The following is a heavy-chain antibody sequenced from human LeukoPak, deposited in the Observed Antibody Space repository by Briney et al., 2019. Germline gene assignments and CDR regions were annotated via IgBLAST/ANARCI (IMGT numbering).Heavy chain of an antibody. J-gene: IGHJ4*02. D-gene: IGHD5-18*01. V-gene: IGHV3-30*02. CDR2: IWYDGSSK. Sequence: GGSLRLSCAASGFTFSNYGMHWVRQAPGKGLEWVAVIWYDGSSKYYADSVKGRFTISRDNSKNTLYLQMNSLRAEDTAVYYCAKQGTAMVRAYFDYWGQGTLVTVSS. CDR3: AKQGTAMVRAYFDY. CDR1: GFTFSNYG.